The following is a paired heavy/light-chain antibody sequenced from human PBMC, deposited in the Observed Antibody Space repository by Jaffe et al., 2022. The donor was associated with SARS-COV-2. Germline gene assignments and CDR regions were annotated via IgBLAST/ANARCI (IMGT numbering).Heavy chain of an antibody. Sequence: QAQLVESGGGVVQPGRSLRLSCEASGISFSFSGMHWVRQAPGKGLEWVAFIQYQGGDERYADSVKGRFTISRDNSKNMLYLQMSSLRVEDTALYRCAREGNTRQVGTFDNWGQGTLVTVSS. D-gene: IGHD2-15*01. CDR1: GISFSFSG. CDR3: AREGNTRQVGTFDN. CDR2: IQYQGGDE. J-gene: IGHJ4*02. V-gene: IGHV3-33*05.
Light chain of an antibody. V-gene: IGLV2-14*03. CDR1: SSDVGGYNY. J-gene: IGLJ2*01. CDR2: DVT. Sequence: QSALTQPASVSGSPGQSITISCTGTSSDVGGYNYVSWYQQHSGRAPKLMIYDVTNRPSGVSDRFSGSKSGNTASLTISGLQAEDEADYYCNSYTNSGNVVFGGGTKLTVL. CDR3: NSYTNSGNVV.